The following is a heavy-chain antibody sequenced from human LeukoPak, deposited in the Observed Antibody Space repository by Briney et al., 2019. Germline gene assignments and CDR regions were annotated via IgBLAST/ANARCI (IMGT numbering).Heavy chain of an antibody. CDR2: IRGSGGRT. J-gene: IGHJ4*02. CDR1: GFTFSSYA. V-gene: IGHV3-23*01. D-gene: IGHD6-19*01. Sequence: PGGSLRLSCAPSGFTFSSYAMSWVRQAPENGLEWVSAIRGSGGRTYYADSLKGQFTISRDNSKNPRDLQLNSLGADDTAVYYCAKDLWLEAYYFDYWGQGTPVTVSS. CDR3: AKDLWLEAYYFDY.